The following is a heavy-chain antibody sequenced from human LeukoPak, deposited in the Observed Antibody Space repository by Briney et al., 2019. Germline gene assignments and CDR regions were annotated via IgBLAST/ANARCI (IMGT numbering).Heavy chain of an antibody. D-gene: IGHD2-15*01. CDR2: IKQDGSEK. CDR3: ARHRSGGSQDDAFDI. CDR1: GFTFSSYW. V-gene: IGHV3-7*01. J-gene: IGHJ3*02. Sequence: GGSLRLSCAASGFTFSSYWMSWVRQAPGKGLEWVANIKQDGSEKYYVDSVKGRFTISRQNAKNSLFLQMNSLRAEDTAVYYCARHRSGGSQDDAFDIWGQGTMVTVSS.